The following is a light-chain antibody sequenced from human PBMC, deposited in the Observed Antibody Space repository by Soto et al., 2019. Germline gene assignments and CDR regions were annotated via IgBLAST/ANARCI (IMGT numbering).Light chain of an antibody. CDR3: QRYGTSRGT. Sequence: EIVLTQSPGTLSLSPGERATLSCRASESVTRSFLAWYQQKPGQAPRLLIYGTSSRASGIPDRFSGSGSGTDFTLTISRLEPEDFAVYYCQRYGTSRGTFGQGTKLEI. J-gene: IGKJ2*01. CDR1: ESVTRSF. V-gene: IGKV3-20*01. CDR2: GTS.